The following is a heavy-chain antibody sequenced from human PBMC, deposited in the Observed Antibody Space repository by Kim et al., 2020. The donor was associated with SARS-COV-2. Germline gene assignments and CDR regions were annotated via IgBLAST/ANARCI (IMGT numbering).Heavy chain of an antibody. CDR1: GGSISSGGYY. CDR2: IYYSGST. J-gene: IGHJ4*02. Sequence: SETLSLTCTVSGGSISSGGYYWSWIRQHPGKGLEWIGYIYYSGSTYYNPSLKSRVTISVDTSKNQFSLKLSSVTAADTAVYYCARGARGKRCIDYWGQGTLVTVSS. D-gene: IGHD2-8*01. CDR3: ARGARGKRCIDY. V-gene: IGHV4-31*03.